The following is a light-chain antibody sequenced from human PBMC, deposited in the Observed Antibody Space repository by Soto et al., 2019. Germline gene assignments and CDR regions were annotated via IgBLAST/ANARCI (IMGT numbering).Light chain of an antibody. Sequence: EIVLTRSPRTLSLSPGERTTLSCRASQSVSSNFLDWYQQKPGQAPRLLIYGASSRATGIPDRFSGSGSGTDFTLTISRLEPEDFAVYYCPHYEASPRTSVQGTKVYIK. CDR1: QSVSSNF. CDR3: PHYEASPRT. CDR2: GAS. V-gene: IGKV3-20*01. J-gene: IGKJ1*01.